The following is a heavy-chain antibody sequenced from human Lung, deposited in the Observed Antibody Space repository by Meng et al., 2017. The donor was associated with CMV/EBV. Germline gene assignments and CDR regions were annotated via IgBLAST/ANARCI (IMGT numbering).Heavy chain of an antibody. CDR2: IRYDGSNT. Sequence: GGSLRLXCAMSGFTLSSYGMHWVRQAPGKGLEWVAFIRYDGSNTYYADSVKGRFTISRDNSKNTLYLQMNSLRAEDTAVYYCANRYSGFEDVWYFDYWGQGTXVTVSS. V-gene: IGHV3-30*02. CDR3: ANRYSGFEDVWYFDY. CDR1: GFTLSSYG. D-gene: IGHD5-12*01. J-gene: IGHJ4*02.